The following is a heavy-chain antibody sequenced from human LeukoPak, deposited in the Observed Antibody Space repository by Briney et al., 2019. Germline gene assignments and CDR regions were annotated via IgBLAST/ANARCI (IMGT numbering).Heavy chain of an antibody. D-gene: IGHD4-23*01. J-gene: IGHJ4*02. CDR3: ARERPDYGGNVDY. V-gene: IGHV3-64*01. CDR1: GFTFINYP. CDR2: ISSNGDNT. Sequence: GGSLRLSCAASGFTFINYPIHWVRQAPGKGLEYVSAISSNGDNTYYANSVKGRFTVSRDNSKNTVYLQMGSPRPDDMAVYYCARERPDYGGNVDYWGQGTRVTVSS.